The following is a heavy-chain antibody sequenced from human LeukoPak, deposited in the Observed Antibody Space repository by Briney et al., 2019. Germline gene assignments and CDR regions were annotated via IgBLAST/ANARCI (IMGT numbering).Heavy chain of an antibody. CDR2: FDPEDGET. CDR3: ATRLGSGSYYIDHFDY. V-gene: IGHV1-24*01. CDR1: GYTLTELS. Sequence: ASVKVSCKVSGYTLTELSMHWVRQAPGKGLEWMGGFDPEDGETIYAQKFQGRVTMTEDTSTDTAYMELSSLRSEDTAVYYCATRLGSGSYYIDHFDYWGQGTLVTVSP. J-gene: IGHJ4*02. D-gene: IGHD3-10*01.